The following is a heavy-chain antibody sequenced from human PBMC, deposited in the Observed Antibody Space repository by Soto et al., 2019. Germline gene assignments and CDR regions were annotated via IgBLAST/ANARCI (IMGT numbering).Heavy chain of an antibody. Sequence: QVQLVESGGGVVQPGRSLRLSCAASGFTFSTYAMNWVRQAPGKGLEWVALISYDGSNKYYADSVKGRFTISRDNSKNNLYLQMNSLRGEDTAVYYCARDGNTYYYDRQDYWGQGSLVTVSS. V-gene: IGHV3-30-3*01. D-gene: IGHD3-10*02. CDR3: ARDGNTYYYDRQDY. CDR1: GFTFSTYA. J-gene: IGHJ4*02. CDR2: ISYDGSNK.